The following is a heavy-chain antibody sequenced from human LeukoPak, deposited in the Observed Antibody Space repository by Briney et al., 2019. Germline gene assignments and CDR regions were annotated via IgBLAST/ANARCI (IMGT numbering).Heavy chain of an antibody. CDR3: ARAPYSSSWYDY. CDR2: IYYSGST. D-gene: IGHD6-13*01. V-gene: IGHV4-59*01. J-gene: IGHJ4*02. Sequence: SETLSLTCTVSGGSISSYYWSWIRQPPGTGLEWIGYIYYSGSTNYNPSLKSRVTISVDTSKNQFSLKLSSVTAADTAVYYCARAPYSSSWYDYWGQGTLVTVSS. CDR1: GGSISSYY.